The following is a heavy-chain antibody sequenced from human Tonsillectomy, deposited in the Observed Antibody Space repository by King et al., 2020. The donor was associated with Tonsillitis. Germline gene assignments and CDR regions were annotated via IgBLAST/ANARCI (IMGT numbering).Heavy chain of an antibody. CDR1: GYTFTSYD. V-gene: IGHV1-8*01. D-gene: IGHD3-22*01. CDR2: MNPNSGNT. CDR3: ARALGYYDSSGYYPYYYYGMDV. J-gene: IGHJ6*02. Sequence: VQLVESGAEVKKPGASVKVSCKASGYTFTSYDINWVRQATGQGLEWRGWMNPNSGNTGYAQMFQGRVTMTRNTSISTAYMELSSLRSEDTAVYYCARALGYYDSSGYYPYYYYGMDVWGQGTTVTVS.